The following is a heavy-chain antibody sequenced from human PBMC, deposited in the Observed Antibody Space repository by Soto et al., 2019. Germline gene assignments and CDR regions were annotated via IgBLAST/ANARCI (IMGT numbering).Heavy chain of an antibody. Sequence: EVQLVESGGGLVKPGGSLRLSCAASGFTFSSYSMNWVRQAPGKGLEWVSSISSSSSYIYYADSVKGRFTISRDNAKNSLYLQMNSLRAEDTAVYYCARDLLGYCSGGSCCLRYYYYYGMDGWGQGTTVTVCS. V-gene: IGHV3-21*01. D-gene: IGHD2-15*01. CDR3: ARDLLGYCSGGSCCLRYYYYYGMDG. CDR1: GFTFSSYS. J-gene: IGHJ6*02. CDR2: ISSSSSYI.